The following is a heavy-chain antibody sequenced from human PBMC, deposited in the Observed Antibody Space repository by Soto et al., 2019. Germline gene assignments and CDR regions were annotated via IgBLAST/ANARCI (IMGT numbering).Heavy chain of an antibody. D-gene: IGHD2-2*01. V-gene: IGHV1-46*01. Sequence: ASVKVSCKASGCTFTSNYLHWIRQAPGQGREWMGTINPGIGSTTYAENFQGRVAMTSDTSTTTVHLELSSLRFEDTAVYYCARQYCTGTSCYPYFDYWGQGTLVTVSS. CDR1: GCTFTSNY. J-gene: IGHJ4*02. CDR2: INPGIGST. CDR3: ARQYCTGTSCYPYFDY.